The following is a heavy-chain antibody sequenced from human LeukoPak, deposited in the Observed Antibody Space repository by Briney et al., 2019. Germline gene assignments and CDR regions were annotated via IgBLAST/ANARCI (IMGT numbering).Heavy chain of an antibody. CDR3: ARGPTFGVVGRYFYYMDV. J-gene: IGHJ6*03. Sequence: GGSLRLSCAASGFTFSSYAMSWVRQAPGKGLEWVSAISGSGGSTYYADSVKGRFTISRDNSKNTLYLQMNSLRAEDTAVYYCARGPTFGVVGRYFYYMDVWGKGTTVTVSS. V-gene: IGHV3-23*01. D-gene: IGHD3-3*01. CDR1: GFTFSSYA. CDR2: ISGSGGST.